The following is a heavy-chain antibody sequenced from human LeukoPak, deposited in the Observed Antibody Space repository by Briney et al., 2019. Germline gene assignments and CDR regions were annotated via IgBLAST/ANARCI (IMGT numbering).Heavy chain of an antibody. CDR1: GFTFNKYW. V-gene: IGHV3-7*01. J-gene: IGHJ4*01. Sequence: GGSLRLSCSASGFTFNKYWMSWVRQLPGQGLEWVANVNQDGTQKYYVDSVKGRFNNSRDNARNLLYLQMNSLRAEDTAVYYCVRDVSSCWAFDYWGHGTLVTVSS. CDR2: VNQDGTQK. D-gene: IGHD6-19*01. CDR3: VRDVSSCWAFDY.